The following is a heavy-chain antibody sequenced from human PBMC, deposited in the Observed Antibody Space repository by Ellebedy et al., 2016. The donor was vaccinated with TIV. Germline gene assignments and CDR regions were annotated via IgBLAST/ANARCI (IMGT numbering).Heavy chain of an antibody. CDR2: IRSGSTTI. CDR1: GFPFSTYN. CDR3: TRENNFWSGYYEN. Sequence: PGGSLRLSCADSGFPFSTYNMNWVRQAPGKGLEWVSNIRSGSTTIYYADSVKGRFTISRDNAKNSLYLQMDSLRAEDTAVYYCTRENNFWSGYYENWGQGTLVTVSS. V-gene: IGHV3-48*01. J-gene: IGHJ4*02. D-gene: IGHD3-3*01.